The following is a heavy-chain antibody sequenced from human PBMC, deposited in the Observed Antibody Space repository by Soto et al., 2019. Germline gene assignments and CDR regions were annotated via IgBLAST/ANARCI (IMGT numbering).Heavy chain of an antibody. D-gene: IGHD3-10*01. Sequence: QEQLQESGPGLVKPSQTLSLTCTVSGGSISSGDYYWTWIRQLPGKGLEWIGYIHYSGSTYHNPSLKSRVTISVDTSKNQFSLELSSVTAADTAVYYCARESGLRDIVRALDCWGQGTLVTVSS. CDR2: IHYSGST. J-gene: IGHJ4*02. CDR1: GGSISSGDYY. CDR3: ARESGLRDIVRALDC. V-gene: IGHV4-31*03.